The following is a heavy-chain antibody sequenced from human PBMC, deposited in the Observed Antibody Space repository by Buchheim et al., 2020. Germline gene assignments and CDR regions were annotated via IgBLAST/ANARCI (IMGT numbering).Heavy chain of an antibody. Sequence: EVQLVESGGGLVQPGGSLRISCAASGIPFSQDEMNWVRQAPGKGLEWVSSISNGASTIYFADSVRGRFTISRDNAKNSLYLQMNSLRAEDTAVYYCARARYGGYDFDYWGQGTL. CDR1: GIPFSQDE. V-gene: IGHV3-48*03. D-gene: IGHD5-12*01. J-gene: IGHJ4*02. CDR2: ISNGASTI. CDR3: ARARYGGYDFDY.